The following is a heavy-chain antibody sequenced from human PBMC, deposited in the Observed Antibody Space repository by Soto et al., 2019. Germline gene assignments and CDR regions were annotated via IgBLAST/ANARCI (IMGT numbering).Heavy chain of an antibody. Sequence: QVQLVESGGGVVQPGKSLRLSCAASGFTFNIYGMQWVRQAPGKGLEWVAVISYDGSKEYYGDSVKGRFTISRDNSKNTLYLQMNSLRSEDTAVYYCAKVTDSSGWYPYYYGIDVWGQVTTVTISS. V-gene: IGHV3-30*18. CDR3: AKVTDSSGWYPYYYGIDV. CDR2: ISYDGSKE. D-gene: IGHD6-19*01. CDR1: GFTFNIYG. J-gene: IGHJ6*02.